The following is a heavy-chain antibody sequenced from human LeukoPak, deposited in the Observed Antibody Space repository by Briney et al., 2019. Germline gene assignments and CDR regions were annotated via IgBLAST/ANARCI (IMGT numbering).Heavy chain of an antibody. Sequence: PSETLSLTCDVSGGSISSSNWWSWVRQPPGKGLEWIGEIYHSGSTNYNPSLKSRVTISVDKSKNEFSLEVRSVTAADTAVYYCARGGLLYDSSGYCDTWGQGTLVTVSS. CDR1: GGSISSSNW. J-gene: IGHJ5*02. D-gene: IGHD3-22*01. CDR3: ARGGLLYDSSGYCDT. V-gene: IGHV4-4*02. CDR2: IYHSGST.